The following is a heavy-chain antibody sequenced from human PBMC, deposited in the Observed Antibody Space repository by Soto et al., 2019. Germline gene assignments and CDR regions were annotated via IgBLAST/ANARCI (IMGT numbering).Heavy chain of an antibody. D-gene: IGHD1-26*01. Sequence: EVQILQSGGGLEQPGGSLRLSCAASGFTFSNYAMSWIRQAPGKGLEWVSTIRETGNTYYADSVRGRFATSRDNSENTLYLKMSSLRAEDTAVYYCAKQQMGVIRALDYWGQGTLATVSS. CDR1: GFTFSNYA. J-gene: IGHJ4*02. CDR2: IRETGNT. V-gene: IGHV3-23*01. CDR3: AKQQMGVIRALDY.